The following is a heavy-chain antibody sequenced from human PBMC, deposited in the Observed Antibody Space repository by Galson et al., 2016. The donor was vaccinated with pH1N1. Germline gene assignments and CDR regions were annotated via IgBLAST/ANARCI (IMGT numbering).Heavy chain of an antibody. CDR1: GFTFSSYG. CDR3: ARHQGTGEWGYYFDY. V-gene: IGHV3-33*01. J-gene: IGHJ4*02. D-gene: IGHD7-27*01. Sequence: SLRLSCAASGFTFSSYGMHWVRQAPGKGLEWVAVIWYDGSNKYYADSVKGLFTISRDNSKNTLYLQMNSLRAEDTAVYYCARHQGTGEWGYYFDYWGQGTLVTVSS. CDR2: IWYDGSNK.